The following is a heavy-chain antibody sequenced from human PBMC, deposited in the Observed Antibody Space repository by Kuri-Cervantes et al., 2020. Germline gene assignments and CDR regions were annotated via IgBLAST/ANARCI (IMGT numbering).Heavy chain of an antibody. CDR1: GGSISSGGYY. J-gene: IGHJ6*02. CDR3: ARGLHYDFWSGYYTPYGMDV. D-gene: IGHD3-3*01. V-gene: IGHV4-31*03. CDR2: IYYSGST. Sequence: SETLSLTCTVSGGSISSGGYYWSWIRQHPGKGLEWIGYIYYSGSTYYNPSLKSRVTISVDTSKNQFSLKLSSVTAADTAVYYCARGLHYDFWSGYYTPYGMDVWGQGTTVTVSS.